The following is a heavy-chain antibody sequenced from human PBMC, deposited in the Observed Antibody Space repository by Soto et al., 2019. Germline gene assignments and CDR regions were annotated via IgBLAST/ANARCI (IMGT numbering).Heavy chain of an antibody. CDR2: IYYSGST. Sequence: SETLSLTCNVSGGSISRSSYFWGWIRQPPGKGLERIGCIYYSGSTYYNTSLKSRVTIYVDTSKNQFSLKLSSVTAADTAVYYCASPYSGSSDWFAPWGQGTRLTV. J-gene: IGHJ5*02. CDR3: ASPYSGSSDWFAP. CDR1: GGSISRSSYF. D-gene: IGHD1-26*01. V-gene: IGHV4-39*01.